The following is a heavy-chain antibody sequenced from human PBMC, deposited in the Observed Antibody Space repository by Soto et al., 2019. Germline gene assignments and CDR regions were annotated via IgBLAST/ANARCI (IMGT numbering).Heavy chain of an antibody. CDR1: GYTFTSYY. J-gene: IGHJ6*02. CDR3: ASSSPIIWPDSSSSYYYGMDV. Sequence: ASVKVSCKASGYTFTSYYMHWVRQAPGQGLEWMGIINPSGGSTSYAQKFQGRVTMTRDTSTSTVYMELSSLRSEDTAVYYCASSSPIIWPDSSSSYYYGMDVWGQGTTVTVSS. D-gene: IGHD6-6*01. V-gene: IGHV1-46*01. CDR2: INPSGGST.